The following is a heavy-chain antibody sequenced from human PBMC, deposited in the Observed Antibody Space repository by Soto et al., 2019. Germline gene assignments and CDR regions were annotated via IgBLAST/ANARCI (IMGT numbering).Heavy chain of an antibody. CDR2: ISSSGSTI. D-gene: IGHD3-22*01. V-gene: IGHV3-48*03. CDR3: ARDLEYYYDSSGYSSFDY. Sequence: EVQLVESGGGLVQPGGSLRLSCAASGFTFSSYEMNWVRQAPGKGLEWVSYISSSGSTIYYADSVKGRFTISRDNAKNSLYLQMNSLRAEDTAVYYCARDLEYYYDSSGYSSFDYWGQGTLVTVSS. J-gene: IGHJ4*02. CDR1: GFTFSSYE.